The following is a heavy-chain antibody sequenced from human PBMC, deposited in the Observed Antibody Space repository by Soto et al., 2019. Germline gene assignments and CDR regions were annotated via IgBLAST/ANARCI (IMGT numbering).Heavy chain of an antibody. Sequence: GASVKVSCKASGGTFSSYTISWVRQAPGQGLEWMGRIIPILGIANYAQKFQGRVTITADKSTSTAYMELSRLRSDDTAVYYCARVALRGYYDILTTPTVPYYYGMDVWGQGTTVTVSS. CDR2: IIPILGIA. D-gene: IGHD3-9*01. J-gene: IGHJ6*02. CDR1: GGTFSSYT. CDR3: ARVALRGYYDILTTPTVPYYYGMDV. V-gene: IGHV1-69*02.